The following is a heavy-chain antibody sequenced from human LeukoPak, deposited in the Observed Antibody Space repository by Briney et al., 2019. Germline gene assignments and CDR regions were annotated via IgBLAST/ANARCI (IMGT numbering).Heavy chain of an antibody. V-gene: IGHV3-30*02. CDR2: IRYDGSNK. CDR1: GFTFSSYG. D-gene: IGHD3-3*01. J-gene: IGHJ5*02. Sequence: GGSLRLSCAASGFTFSSYGMHWVRQAPGKGLEWVAFIRYDGSNKYYADSVKGRFTISRDNSKNTLYLQMNSLRAEDTAVYYCAKDRTIVGVVNWFDPWGQGTLVTVSS. CDR3: AKDRTIVGVVNWFDP.